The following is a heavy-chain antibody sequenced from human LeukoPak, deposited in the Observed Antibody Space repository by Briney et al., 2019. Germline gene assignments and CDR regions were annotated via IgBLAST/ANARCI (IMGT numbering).Heavy chain of an antibody. V-gene: IGHV3-7*01. J-gene: IGHJ4*02. Sequence: GGPLRLSCAPSGFTFSIHWMSWVRQAPGMGLEWVTNLKQDGSETYYVDYVQGRFTISRDHAKNLLYLQLSSLRADETALFYCVRSSSSGYHSRWGQGTLVTVSS. CDR2: LKQDGSET. CDR1: GFTFSIHW. CDR3: VRSSSSGYHSR. D-gene: IGHD3-22*01.